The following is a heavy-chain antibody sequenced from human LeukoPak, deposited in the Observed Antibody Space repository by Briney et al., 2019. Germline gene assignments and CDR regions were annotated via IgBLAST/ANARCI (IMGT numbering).Heavy chain of an antibody. J-gene: IGHJ6*02. CDR3: ARINIVVVVAAPHYGMDV. CDR1: GFTFSSYE. V-gene: IGHV3-48*03. CDR2: ISSSGSTI. D-gene: IGHD2-15*01. Sequence: QPGGSLRLSCAASGFTFSSYEMNWVRQAPGKGLEWVSYISSSGSTIYYADSVKGRLTISRDNAKNSLYLQMNSLRAEDTAVYYCARINIVVVVAAPHYGMDVWGQGTTVTVSS.